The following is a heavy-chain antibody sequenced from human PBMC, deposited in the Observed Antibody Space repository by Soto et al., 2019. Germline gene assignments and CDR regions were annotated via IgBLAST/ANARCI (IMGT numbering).Heavy chain of an antibody. CDR2: ISYDGSNK. V-gene: IGHV3-30*04. CDR3: ARDRLGWALLPRDAFDI. D-gene: IGHD1-26*01. Sequence: GGSLRLSCAASGFTFSSYAMHWVRQAPGKGLEWVAVISYDGSNKYYADSVKGRFTISRDNSKNTLYLQMNSLRAEDTAVYYCARDRLGWALLPRDAFDIWGQGTMVTGSS. CDR1: GFTFSSYA. J-gene: IGHJ3*02.